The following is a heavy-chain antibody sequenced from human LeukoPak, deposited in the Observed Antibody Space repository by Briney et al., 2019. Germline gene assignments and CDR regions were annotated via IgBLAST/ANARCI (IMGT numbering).Heavy chain of an antibody. V-gene: IGHV1-69*05. Sequence: SVKVSCKASGGTFSSYAISWVRQAPGQGLEWMGGIIPIFGTANYAQKFQGRVTITTGESTSTAYMELSSLRSEDTAVYYCARDHHGSGSTYFDYWGQGTLVTVSS. D-gene: IGHD3-10*01. CDR1: GGTFSSYA. J-gene: IGHJ4*02. CDR3: ARDHHGSGSTYFDY. CDR2: IIPIFGTA.